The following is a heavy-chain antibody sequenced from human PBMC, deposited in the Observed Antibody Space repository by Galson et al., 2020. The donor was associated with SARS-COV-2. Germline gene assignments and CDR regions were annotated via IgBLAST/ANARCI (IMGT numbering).Heavy chain of an antibody. Sequence: ASVKVSCKASGYTFTSYGISWVRQPPGKGLEWMGWIRAYNGNTNYAQKLQGRVTMTTDTSTSTAYMELRSLRSDDTAVYYCARDVGGYVDYWGQGTLVTVSS. CDR1: GYTFTSYG. CDR2: IRAYNGNT. CDR3: ARDVGGYVDY. V-gene: IGHV1-18*04. D-gene: IGHD3-16*01. J-gene: IGHJ4*02.